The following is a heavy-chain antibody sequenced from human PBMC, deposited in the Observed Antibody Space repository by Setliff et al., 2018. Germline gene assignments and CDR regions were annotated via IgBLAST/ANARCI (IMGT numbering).Heavy chain of an antibody. D-gene: IGHD4-17*01. J-gene: IGHJ4*02. V-gene: IGHV3-7*01. CDR1: GFTFRSYW. CDR2: IKKDGSIK. CDR3: SRDLQGSVDYVVDY. Sequence: GGSLRLSCAASGFTFRSYWMSWVRQAPGKGLEWVANIKKDGSIKYYLDSVRGRFTISRDNAENSLTLQMNSLRVEDTAVYYCSRDLQGSVDYVVDYWGQGTLVTVS.